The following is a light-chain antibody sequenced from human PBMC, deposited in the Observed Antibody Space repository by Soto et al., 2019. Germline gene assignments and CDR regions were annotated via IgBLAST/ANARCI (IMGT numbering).Light chain of an antibody. CDR1: QNIRDY. Sequence: DIQMTQSPSSLSASVGDRVTITCRASQNIRDYVNWYQQKPGKAPKLLIYVASSLQSGVPSRFSGSGSGTDFTLTINSLQPEDFGTYYCQQCLTTKWTLGQGTKVDIK. V-gene: IGKV1-39*01. J-gene: IGKJ1*01. CDR2: VAS. CDR3: QQCLTTKWT.